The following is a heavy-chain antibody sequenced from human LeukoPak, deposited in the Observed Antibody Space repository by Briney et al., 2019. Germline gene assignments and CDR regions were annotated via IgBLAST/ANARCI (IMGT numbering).Heavy chain of an antibody. CDR3: ARGEWLVRYFDY. J-gene: IGHJ4*02. CDR1: GGTFSSYA. V-gene: IGHV1-69*06. CDR2: IIPIFGTA. Sequence: GASVKVSCKAPGGTFSSYAISWVRQAPGQGLEWMGGIIPIFGTANYAQKFQGRVTITADKSTSTAYMELSSLRSEDTAVYYCARGEWLVRYFDYWGQGTLVTVSS. D-gene: IGHD6-19*01.